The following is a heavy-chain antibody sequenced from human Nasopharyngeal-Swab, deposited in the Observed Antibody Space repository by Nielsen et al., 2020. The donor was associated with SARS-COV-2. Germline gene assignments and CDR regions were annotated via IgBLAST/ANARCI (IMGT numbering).Heavy chain of an antibody. D-gene: IGHD3-22*01. CDR2: ISSSSSYT. V-gene: IGHV3-11*03. Sequence: WIRQPPGKGLEWVSSISSSSSYTYYADSVKGRFTISRDNAKKSLYLQMNSLRAEDTAVYYCARVLTGTFYYDSSGYPDYWGQGTLVTVSS. CDR3: ARVLTGTFYYDSSGYPDY. J-gene: IGHJ4*02.